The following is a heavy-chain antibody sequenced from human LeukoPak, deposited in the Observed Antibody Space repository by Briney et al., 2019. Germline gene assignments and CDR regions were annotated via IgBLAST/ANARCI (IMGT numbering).Heavy chain of an antibody. D-gene: IGHD3-16*01. CDR1: GGTFSSYA. J-gene: IGHJ6*02. V-gene: IGHV1-69*04. Sequence: GASVKVSCKASGGTFSSYAISWVRQAPGQGLEWMGRIIPILGIANYAQKFQGRVTITADKSTSTAYMELSSLRSEDTAVYYCARAPPGGEVLDVWGQGTTVTVSS. CDR3: ARAPPGGEVLDV. CDR2: IIPILGIA.